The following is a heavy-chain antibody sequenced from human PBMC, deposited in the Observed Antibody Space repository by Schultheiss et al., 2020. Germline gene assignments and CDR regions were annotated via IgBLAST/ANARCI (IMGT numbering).Heavy chain of an antibody. J-gene: IGHJ4*02. Sequence: SETLSLTCAVSGGSISSSNWWSWVRQPPGKGLEWIGEIYHSGSTNYNPSLKSRVTISVDTSKNQFSLKLSSVTAADTAVYYCARGGTMIVGIDYWGQGTLVTVSS. D-gene: IGHD3-22*01. V-gene: IGHV4-4*02. CDR2: IYHSGST. CDR1: GGSISSSNW. CDR3: ARGGTMIVGIDY.